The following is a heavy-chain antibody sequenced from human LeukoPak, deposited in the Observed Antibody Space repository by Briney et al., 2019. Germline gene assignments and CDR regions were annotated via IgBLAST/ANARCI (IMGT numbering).Heavy chain of an antibody. D-gene: IGHD3-10*01. Sequence: AGGSLRLSCAASGFTFSSYWMNWARQAPGKGLEWVASINHNGNVNYYVDSVKGRFTISRDNAKNSLYLQMNSLRAEDTAVYYCARGPGRPITMVRGALDYWGQGTLVTVSS. J-gene: IGHJ4*02. CDR1: GFTFSSYW. CDR2: INHNGNVN. V-gene: IGHV3-7*01. CDR3: ARGPGRPITMVRGALDY.